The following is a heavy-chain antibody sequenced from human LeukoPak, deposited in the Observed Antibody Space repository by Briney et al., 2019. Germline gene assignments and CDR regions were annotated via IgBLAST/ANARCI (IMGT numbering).Heavy chain of an antibody. CDR1: GGSISSYY. CDR3: AREYYYDSSGADHNWFDP. CDR2: IYYSGST. J-gene: IGHJ5*02. V-gene: IGHV4-59*01. D-gene: IGHD3-22*01. Sequence: SETLSLTCTVSGGSISSYYWSWIRQPPGKGLEWIGYIYYSGSTNYNPSLKSRVTISVDTSKNQFSLKLSSVTAADTAVCYCAREYYYDSSGADHNWFDPWGQGTLVTVSS.